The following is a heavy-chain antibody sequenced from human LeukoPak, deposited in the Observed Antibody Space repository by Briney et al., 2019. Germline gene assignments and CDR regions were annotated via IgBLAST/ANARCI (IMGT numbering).Heavy chain of an antibody. CDR1: GYTFTSYD. Sequence: ASVKVSCKASGYTFTSYDINWVRQAPGQGLEWMGWMNPNSGNTGYAQKFQGRVTMTRNTSISTAYMELSSLRSEDTAVYYCARGDTVDSGSYYLADYWGQGTLVTVSS. CDR3: ARGDTVDSGSYYLADY. J-gene: IGHJ4*02. D-gene: IGHD1-26*01. CDR2: MNPNSGNT. V-gene: IGHV1-8*01.